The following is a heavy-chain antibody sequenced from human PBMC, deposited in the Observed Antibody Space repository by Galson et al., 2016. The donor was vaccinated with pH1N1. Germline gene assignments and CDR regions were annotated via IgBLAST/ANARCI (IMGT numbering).Heavy chain of an antibody. CDR2: IIPIFATA. J-gene: IGHJ1*01. V-gene: IGHV1-69*13. CDR3: ARGGRNSSWYWYFQH. Sequence: SVKVSCKASGGTFSPYAINWVRQAPGQGLEWMGGIIPIFATANYAQKFQGRVTITADESTNTAYMELRSLRSDDTAVYYCARGGRNSSWYWYFQHWGQGTLVTVSS. CDR1: GGTFSPYA. D-gene: IGHD6-13*01.